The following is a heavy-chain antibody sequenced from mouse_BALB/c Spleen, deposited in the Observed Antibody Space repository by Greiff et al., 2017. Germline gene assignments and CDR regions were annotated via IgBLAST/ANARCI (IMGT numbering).Heavy chain of an antibody. V-gene: IGHV1-7*01. D-gene: IGHD2-2*01. J-gene: IGHJ2*01. Sequence: VQLQQSGAELAKPGASVKMSCKASGYTFTSYWMHWVKQRPGQGLEWIGYINPSTGYTEYNQKFKDKATLTADKSSSTAYMQLSSLTSEDAAVYYCTRSTIYYGYDDGRFDYWGQGTTLTVAS. CDR3: TRSTIYYGYDDGRFDY. CDR1: GYTFTSYW. CDR2: INPSTGYT.